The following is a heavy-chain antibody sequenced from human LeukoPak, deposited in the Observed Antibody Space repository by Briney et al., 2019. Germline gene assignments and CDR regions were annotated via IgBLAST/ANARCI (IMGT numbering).Heavy chain of an antibody. CDR1: GGSISSYY. CDR3: ARQAKELGIGRIDY. V-gene: IGHV4-4*07. CDR2: IYTSGST. D-gene: IGHD7-27*01. J-gene: IGHJ4*02. Sequence: SETLSLTCTVSGGSISSYYWSWIRQPAGKGLEWIGRIYTSGSTNYNPSLKSRVTMSVDTSKNQFSLKLSSVTAADTAVYYCARQAKELGIGRIDYWGQGTLVTVSS.